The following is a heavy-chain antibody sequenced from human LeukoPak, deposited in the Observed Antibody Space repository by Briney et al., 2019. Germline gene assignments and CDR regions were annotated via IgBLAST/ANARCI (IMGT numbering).Heavy chain of an antibody. CDR3: ASGYSYGLNDY. V-gene: IGHV1-69*13. D-gene: IGHD5-18*01. CDR1: GGTFSGYA. CDR2: IIPIFGTA. Sequence: SVKVSCKASGGTFSGYAISWVRQAPGQGLEWMGGIIPIFGTANYAQKFQGRVTITADESTSTAYMELSSLRSEDTAVYYCASGYSYGLNDYWGQGTLVTVSS. J-gene: IGHJ4*02.